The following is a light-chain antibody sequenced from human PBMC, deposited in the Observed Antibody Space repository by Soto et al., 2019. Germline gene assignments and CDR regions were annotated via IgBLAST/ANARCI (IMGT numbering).Light chain of an antibody. Sequence: DIQLTQSPSFLSASVGDRVTITCRASQGISSYLAWYQQKPGKAPKLLIYAASTLQSGVLSRFSGSGSGTEFTLTISSLQPEGFATYYCQQLNSYPPWTFGQGTKVEIK. CDR2: AAS. J-gene: IGKJ1*01. V-gene: IGKV1-9*01. CDR1: QGISSY. CDR3: QQLNSYPPWT.